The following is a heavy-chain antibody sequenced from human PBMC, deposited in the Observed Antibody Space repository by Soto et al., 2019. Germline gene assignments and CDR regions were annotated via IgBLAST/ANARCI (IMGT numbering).Heavy chain of an antibody. CDR3: ARDNRIAARPYYGMAV. D-gene: IGHD6-6*01. Sequence: QVQLVQSGAEVKKPGASVKVSCKASGYTFTSYYMHWVRQAPGQGLEWMGIINPSGGSTSYAQKFQGRVTMTRDTSTSTVYMELSSLKSEDTAVYYCARDNRIAARPYYGMAVWGQGTTFTVSS. CDR1: GYTFTSYY. V-gene: IGHV1-46*01. CDR2: INPSGGST. J-gene: IGHJ6*02.